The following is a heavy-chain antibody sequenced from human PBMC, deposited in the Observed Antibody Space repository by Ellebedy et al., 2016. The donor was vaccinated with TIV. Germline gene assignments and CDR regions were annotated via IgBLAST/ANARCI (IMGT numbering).Heavy chain of an antibody. CDR1: GGSISSYY. CDR2: IYYSGST. J-gene: IGHJ3*02. CDR3: ARSIGDAFEI. V-gene: IGHV4-59*01. Sequence: SETLSLXCTVSGGSISSYYWSWIRQPPGKGLEWIGYIYYSGSTNYNPSLKSRVTISVDTSKNQFSLKLSSVTAADTAVYYCARSIGDAFEIWGQGTMVTVSS. D-gene: IGHD2-15*01.